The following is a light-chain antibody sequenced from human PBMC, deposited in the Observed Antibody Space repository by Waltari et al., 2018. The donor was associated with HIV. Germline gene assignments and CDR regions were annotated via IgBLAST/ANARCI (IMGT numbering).Light chain of an antibody. CDR3: HSEDNTGAAF. J-gene: IGLJ2*01. CDR2: KDT. V-gene: IGLV3-25*03. CDR1: GLSTQY. Sequence: SSGLTQPPSVSVSPGQPATITCSGDGLSTQYVFRYQQKTGQAPVLVIYKDTERPSNIPERFSGATSGTTVTLTISGVQAEDEADYFCHSEDNTGAAFFGGGTRLTVL.